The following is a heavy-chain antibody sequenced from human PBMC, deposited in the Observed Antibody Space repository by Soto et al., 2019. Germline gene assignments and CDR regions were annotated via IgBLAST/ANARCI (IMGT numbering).Heavy chain of an antibody. V-gene: IGHV1-69*01. Sequence: QVQLVQSGAEVKKPGSSVKVSCKASGGTFSSYAISWVRQAPGQGLEWMGGIIPIFGTANYAQKFQGRVTIPADESTSTAYMELSSLRSEDTAVYYCARSHYYDSSGYSGYFDYWGQGTLVTVSS. CDR3: ARSHYYDSSGYSGYFDY. J-gene: IGHJ4*02. D-gene: IGHD3-22*01. CDR1: GGTFSSYA. CDR2: IIPIFGTA.